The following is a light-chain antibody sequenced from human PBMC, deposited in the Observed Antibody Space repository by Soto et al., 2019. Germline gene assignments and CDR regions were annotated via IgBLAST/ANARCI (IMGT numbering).Light chain of an antibody. V-gene: IGKV4-1*01. J-gene: IGKJ4*01. CDR3: QQYYSPPLT. CDR1: QSVLYSSNNKNY. CDR2: WAS. Sequence: DIVTTQSPDSLAVSLGERATINCKSSQSVLYSSNNKNYLAWYQQKPRQPPKLLIYWASTRESGVPDRFSGSGSGTDFTLTISSLQAEDVAVYYCQQYYSPPLTFGGGTKVDVK.